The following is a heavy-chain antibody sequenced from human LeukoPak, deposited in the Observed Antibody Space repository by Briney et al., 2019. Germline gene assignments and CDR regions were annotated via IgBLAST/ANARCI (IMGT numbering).Heavy chain of an antibody. J-gene: IGHJ4*02. Sequence: EGSLRLSCAASGFTFSSYSMNWVRQAPGKGLEWVSSISSSSGYIYYADSVKGRFTISRDNAKNSLYLQMNSLRAEDTAVYYCAREEVGASSGGFDYWGQGTLVTVSS. CDR3: AREEVGASSGGFDY. CDR1: GFTFSSYS. V-gene: IGHV3-21*01. CDR2: ISSSSGYI. D-gene: IGHD1-26*01.